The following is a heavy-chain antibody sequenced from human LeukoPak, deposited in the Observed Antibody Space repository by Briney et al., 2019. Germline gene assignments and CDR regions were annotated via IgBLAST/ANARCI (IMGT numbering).Heavy chain of an antibody. CDR2: ISSSSSYI. J-gene: IGHJ4*02. Sequence: GGSLRLSCAASGFTFSSYSMNWVRQAPGKGLEWVSSISSSSSYIYYADSVKGRFTISRDNAKNSLYLQMNSLRAEDTAVYYCARSPFRVTTFDYWGQGTLVTVSS. D-gene: IGHD4-11*01. CDR3: ARSPFRVTTFDY. CDR1: GFTFSSYS. V-gene: IGHV3-21*01.